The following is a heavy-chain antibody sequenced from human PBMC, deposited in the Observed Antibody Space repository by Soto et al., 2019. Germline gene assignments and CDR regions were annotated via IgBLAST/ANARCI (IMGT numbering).Heavy chain of an antibody. D-gene: IGHD2-2*01. J-gene: IGHJ3*02. CDR1: GGSISSGGYY. Sequence: SETLSHTCTVSGGSISSGGYYWSWIRQHPGKGLEWIGYIYYSGSTYYNPSLKSRVTISVDTSKNQFSLKLSSVTAADTAVYYCARGVDCISTSCYPERAFDIWGQGTMVTVSS. CDR3: ARGVDCISTSCYPERAFDI. V-gene: IGHV4-31*03. CDR2: IYYSGST.